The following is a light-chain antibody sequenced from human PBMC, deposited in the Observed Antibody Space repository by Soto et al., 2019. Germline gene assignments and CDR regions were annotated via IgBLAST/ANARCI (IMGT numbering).Light chain of an antibody. CDR1: QSVRSSY. Sequence: EIVWSQSPGTLSFSPGERSSLSCRSSQSVRSSYLAWYQQKPGQAPRLLIYGASSRATGIPDRFSGSGSGTDFTLTISRLEPEDFVVYYCHQYGASPLTFGGGTKVDIK. V-gene: IGKV3-20*01. CDR2: GAS. J-gene: IGKJ4*01. CDR3: HQYGASPLT.